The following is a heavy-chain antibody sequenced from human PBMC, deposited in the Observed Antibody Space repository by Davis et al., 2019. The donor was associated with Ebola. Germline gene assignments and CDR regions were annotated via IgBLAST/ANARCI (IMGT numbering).Heavy chain of an antibody. D-gene: IGHD3-3*01. V-gene: IGHV1-69*05. CDR2: IIPMFGTA. CDR3: ARDSIRFLVSACVV. J-gene: IGHJ6*02. CDR1: GGTFSSYA. Sequence: AASVKVSCKASGGTFSSYAISWVRQAPGQGLEWMGGIIPMFGTANYAQKFQGRVTMTRDTSTSTVYMELSSLRSEDTAVYYCARDSIRFLVSACVVWGQGTTVTVSS.